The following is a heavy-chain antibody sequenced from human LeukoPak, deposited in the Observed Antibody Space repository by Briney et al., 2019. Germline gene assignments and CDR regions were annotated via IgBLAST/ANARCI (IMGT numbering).Heavy chain of an antibody. V-gene: IGHV4-30-2*01. J-gene: IGHJ6*02. D-gene: IGHD2-2*01. CDR1: GGSISSGGYS. CDR3: ARTRDANAYYYYYGMDV. Sequence: SQTLSLTCAVSGGSISSGGYSWSWIRQPPGKGLEWIGYIYHSGSTYYNPSLKSRVTISVDRSKNQFSLKLSSVTAADTAVYYCARTRDANAYYYYYGMDVWGQGTTVTVSS. CDR2: IYHSGST.